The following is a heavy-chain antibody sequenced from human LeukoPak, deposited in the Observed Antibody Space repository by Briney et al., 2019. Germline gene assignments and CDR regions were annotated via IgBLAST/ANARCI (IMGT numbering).Heavy chain of an antibody. V-gene: IGHV4-39*01. D-gene: IGHD4-17*01. CDR2: AFYSGDT. J-gene: IGHJ4*02. CDR1: GGSIIGSTYY. Sequence: KPSETLSLTCTVSGGSIIGSTYYWGWIRQPPGKGLEWIGSAFYSGDTYYKSSLKSRVTISVDTSKNQFSLKLGSVTAADTAVYYCGRLRGAMTTVTSNFEFWGQGTLVTVSS. CDR3: GRLRGAMTTVTSNFEF.